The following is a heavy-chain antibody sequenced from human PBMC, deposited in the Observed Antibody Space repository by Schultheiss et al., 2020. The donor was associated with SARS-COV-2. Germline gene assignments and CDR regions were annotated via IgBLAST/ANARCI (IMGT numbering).Heavy chain of an antibody. J-gene: IGHJ4*02. CDR3: ARAGIAAAGTGFDY. Sequence: LRLSCAASGFTFSDYYMSWIRQAPGKGLEWIGYIYYSGSTYYNPSLKSRVTISVDTSKNQFSLKLSSVTAADTAVYYCARAGIAAAGTGFDYWGQGTLVTVSS. CDR1: GFTFSDYY. CDR2: IYYSGST. V-gene: IGHV4-31*02. D-gene: IGHD6-13*01.